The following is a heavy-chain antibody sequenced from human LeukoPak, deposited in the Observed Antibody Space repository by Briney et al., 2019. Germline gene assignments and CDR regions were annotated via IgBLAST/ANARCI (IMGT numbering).Heavy chain of an antibody. J-gene: IGHJ6*02. V-gene: IGHV3-11*01. CDR1: GFTFSDYY. Sequence: GGSLRLSCAASGFTFSDYYMSWIRQAPGKGLEWVSYISSSGTTFHDADSVKGRFTISRDNAKKSLYLQMNSLRAEDTALYYCAKDRARPPYYFYGMDVWGQRTTVTVSS. D-gene: IGHD5-24*01. CDR3: AKDRARPPYYFYGMDV. CDR2: ISSSGTTF.